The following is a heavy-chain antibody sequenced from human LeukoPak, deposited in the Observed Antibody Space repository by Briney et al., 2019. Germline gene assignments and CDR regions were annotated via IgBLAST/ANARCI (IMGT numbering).Heavy chain of an antibody. V-gene: IGHV3-74*01. J-gene: IGHJ4*02. CDR2: INSDGSST. CDR1: GFTFSSYW. D-gene: IGHD1-26*01. CDR3: AREQGRSGSYY. Sequence: PGGTLSLTCAASGFTFSSYWMHWDRQAPGKGLVWVSRINSDGSSTSYADSVKGRFTISRDNAKNTLYLQMNSLRAEDTAVYYCAREQGRSGSYYWGQGTLVTVSS.